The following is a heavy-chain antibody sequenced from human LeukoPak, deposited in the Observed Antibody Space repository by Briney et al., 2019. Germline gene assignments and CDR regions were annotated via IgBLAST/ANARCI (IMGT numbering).Heavy chain of an antibody. V-gene: IGHV3-21*01. CDR2: ISSSSSYI. CDR1: GFTFSSYS. D-gene: IGHD4-17*01. CDR3: AREGDGDPDAFDI. Sequence: GGSLRLSCAASGFTFSSYSMNWVRQAPGKGLEWVSSISSSSSYIYYADSVKGRFTISRDNAKNSLYLQMNSLRAEDTAVYYCAREGDGDPDAFDIWGQGTMVTVSS. J-gene: IGHJ3*02.